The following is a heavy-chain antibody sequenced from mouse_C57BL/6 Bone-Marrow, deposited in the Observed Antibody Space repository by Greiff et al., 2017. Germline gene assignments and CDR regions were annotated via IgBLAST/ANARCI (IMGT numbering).Heavy chain of an antibody. Sequence: DVMLVESGGGLVKPGGSLKLSCAASGFTFSDYGMHWVRQAPEKGLEWVAYISSGSSTIYYADTVKGRFTISRDNAKNTLFLQMTSLRSEDTAMYYCARKDSSGPYYYAMDYWGQGTSVTVSS. CDR3: ARKDSSGPYYYAMDY. CDR2: ISSGSSTI. J-gene: IGHJ4*01. V-gene: IGHV5-17*01. D-gene: IGHD3-2*02. CDR1: GFTFSDYG.